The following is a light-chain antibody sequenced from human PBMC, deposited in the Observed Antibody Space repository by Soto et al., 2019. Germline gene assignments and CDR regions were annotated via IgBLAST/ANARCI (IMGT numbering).Light chain of an antibody. CDR1: SSNIGSST. Sequence: QSVLTQPPSVSGTPGQRVIISCSGSSSNIGSSTVNWYQQFPGTAPKLLIYSDYQRPSGVPDRFSGSKSGTSASLAISGLQSEDEADYFCAAWDDRLGAVIFGGGTKLTVL. CDR2: SDY. V-gene: IGLV1-44*01. CDR3: AAWDDRLGAVI. J-gene: IGLJ2*01.